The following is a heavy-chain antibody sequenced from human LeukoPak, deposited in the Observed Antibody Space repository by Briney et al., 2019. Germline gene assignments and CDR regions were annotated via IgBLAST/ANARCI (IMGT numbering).Heavy chain of an antibody. Sequence: SETLSLTCTVSGGSTSSGSYYWSWIRQPAGKGLEWIGRIYTSGSTNYNPSLKSRVTISIDTSKNQFSLKLSSVTAADTAVYYCARDSNGLYDILDCWGQGTLVTVSS. CDR1: GGSTSSGSYY. V-gene: IGHV4-61*02. J-gene: IGHJ4*02. D-gene: IGHD3-9*01. CDR3: ARDSNGLYDILDC. CDR2: IYTSGST.